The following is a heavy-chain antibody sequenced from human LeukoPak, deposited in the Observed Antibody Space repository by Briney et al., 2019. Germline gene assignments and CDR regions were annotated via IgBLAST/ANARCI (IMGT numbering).Heavy chain of an antibody. CDR1: GGSISSYY. Sequence: SETLSLTCTVSGGSISSYYWSWIRQPAGKGLEWIGRIYTSGSTNYNPSLKSRVTMSVDTSKNQFSLKLSSVTAADTAAYYCARGDYYYGSGSYYNYYYGMDVWGQGTTVTVSS. D-gene: IGHD3-10*01. J-gene: IGHJ6*02. V-gene: IGHV4-4*07. CDR3: ARGDYYYGSGSYYNYYYGMDV. CDR2: IYTSGST.